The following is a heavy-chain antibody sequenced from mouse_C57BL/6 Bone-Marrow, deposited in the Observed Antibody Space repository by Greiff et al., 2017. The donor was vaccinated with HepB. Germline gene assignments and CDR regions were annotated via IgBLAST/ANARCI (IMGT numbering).Heavy chain of an antibody. CDR1: GYTFTSYW. V-gene: IGHV1-55*01. Sequence: QVQLQQPGAELVKPGASVKMSCKASGYTFTSYWITWVKQRPGPGLEWIGDIYPGSGSTNYNEKFKSKATLTVDTSSSTAYMQLSSLTSEDSAVYYCASEGITTVVAYWYFDVWGTGTTVTVSS. D-gene: IGHD1-1*01. J-gene: IGHJ1*03. CDR2: IYPGSGST. CDR3: ASEGITTVVAYWYFDV.